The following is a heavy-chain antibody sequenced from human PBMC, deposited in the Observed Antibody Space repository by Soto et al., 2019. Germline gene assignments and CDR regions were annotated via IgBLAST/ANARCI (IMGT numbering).Heavy chain of an antibody. V-gene: IGHV1-18*01. CDR3: ARDHTEWLVHCDY. J-gene: IGHJ4*02. Sequence: ASVKVACKASGYTFTSYGISWVRRAPGQGLEWMGWISAYNDNTNYAQKLQGRVTMTTDTSTSTAYMELRSLRSDDTAVYYCARDHTEWLVHCDYWGQGTLVTVSS. CDR2: ISAYNDNT. D-gene: IGHD6-19*01. CDR1: GYTFTSYG.